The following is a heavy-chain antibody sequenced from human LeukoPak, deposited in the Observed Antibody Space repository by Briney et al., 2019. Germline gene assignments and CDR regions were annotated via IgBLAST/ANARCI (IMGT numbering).Heavy chain of an antibody. J-gene: IGHJ4*02. CDR1: GFTFSSYE. V-gene: IGHV3-48*03. Sequence: GGSLRLSCAASGFTFSSYEMNWVRQAPGEGLEWVSYISSSNDNILYADSVKGRFTISRENARKSLYLEMNSLRAEDTAVYYCATRQLVPYNFDYWGQGTLVTVSS. CDR3: ATRQLVPYNFDY. CDR2: ISSSNDNI. D-gene: IGHD6-13*01.